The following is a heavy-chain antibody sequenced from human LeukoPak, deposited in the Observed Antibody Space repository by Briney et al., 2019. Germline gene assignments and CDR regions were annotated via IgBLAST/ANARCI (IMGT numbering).Heavy chain of an antibody. J-gene: IGHJ4*02. CDR1: GYTLTELS. Sequence: GASVKVSCKVSGYTLTELSMHWVRQAPGKGLEWMGGFDPEDGETIYAQKFQGRVTMTEDTSTDTAYMELSSLRSEDTAVYYCATLDPYCSGGSCYPPYWGQGTLVTVSS. CDR2: FDPEDGET. D-gene: IGHD2-15*01. V-gene: IGHV1-24*01. CDR3: ATLDPYCSGGSCYPPY.